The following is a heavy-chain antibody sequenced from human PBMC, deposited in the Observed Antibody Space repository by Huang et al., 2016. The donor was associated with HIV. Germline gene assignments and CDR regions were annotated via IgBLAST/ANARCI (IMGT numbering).Heavy chain of an antibody. CDR3: AREVVSATGYYYYGMDV. D-gene: IGHD2-15*01. J-gene: IGHJ6*02. V-gene: IGHV1-2*02. CDR2: INPKIGGT. CDR1: GYTFTGYY. Sequence: QVQLVQSGAEVKKPGASVKVSCKASGYTFTGYYMHWVRQAPGQGLEWMGWINPKIGGTNYAQKLQGRVTMTRDTSISTAYMELSRLRSDDTAVYYCAREVVSATGYYYYGMDVWGQGTTVTVSS.